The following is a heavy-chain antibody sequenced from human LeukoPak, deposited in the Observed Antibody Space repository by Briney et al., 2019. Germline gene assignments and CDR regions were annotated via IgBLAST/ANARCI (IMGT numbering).Heavy chain of an antibody. CDR3: ARLRIAYFDY. CDR1: GDSFSSSSHY. D-gene: IGHD6-13*01. CDR2: IRNSGNT. J-gene: IGHJ4*02. Sequence: PSETLSLTCTVSGDSFSSSSHYWGWLRQPPGRGLEWIGSIRNSGNTYYSPSLKGRVTISVDTSKNQFSLKLSSVTAADTAVYYCARLRIAYFDYWGQGTLVTVSS. V-gene: IGHV4-39*01.